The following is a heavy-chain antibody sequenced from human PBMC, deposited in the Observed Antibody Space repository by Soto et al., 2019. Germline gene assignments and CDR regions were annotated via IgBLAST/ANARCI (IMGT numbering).Heavy chain of an antibody. Sequence: QVQLVESGGGVVQPGRSLRLSCAASGFTFSSYGMHWVRQAPGKGLEWVAVISYDGSNKYYADSVKGRFTISRDNSKNTLYLQMNSLRAEDTAVCYCAKDLTAFAAAPYYYYYGMDVWGQGTTVTVSS. CDR3: AKDLTAFAAAPYYYYYGMDV. CDR1: GFTFSSYG. J-gene: IGHJ6*02. D-gene: IGHD6-13*01. CDR2: ISYDGSNK. V-gene: IGHV3-30*18.